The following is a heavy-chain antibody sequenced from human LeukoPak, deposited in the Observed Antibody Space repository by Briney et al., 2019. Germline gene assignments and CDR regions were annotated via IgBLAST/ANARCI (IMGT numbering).Heavy chain of an antibody. Sequence: GGSLRLSCVASGFTFSDYAMSWVRQAPGKGLEWVSGISDSGGSTYYADSVKGRCTISRDNFKNTLYLQMNSLRAEDTAVYYCAKDLYYYDSSGYPSLFDYWGQGTLVTVSS. J-gene: IGHJ4*02. CDR2: ISDSGGST. CDR1: GFTFSDYA. CDR3: AKDLYYYDSSGYPSLFDY. D-gene: IGHD3-22*01. V-gene: IGHV3-23*01.